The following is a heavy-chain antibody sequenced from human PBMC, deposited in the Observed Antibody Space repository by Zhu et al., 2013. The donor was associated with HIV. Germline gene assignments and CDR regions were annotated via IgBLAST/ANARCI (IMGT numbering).Heavy chain of an antibody. D-gene: IGHD2-8*02. CDR1: GGSFSGYY. V-gene: IGHV4-34*02. Sequence: QVQLQQWGAGLLKPSETLSLTCAVHGGSFSGYYWSWIRQSPGKGLEWIGEINRSGATDYSPSLKSRVTISMDMSKTQFSLNLTSVIAADTSLYYCARGPTRAGGVFDLWGQGTLVTVSS. CDR2: INRSGAT. J-gene: IGHJ4*02. CDR3: ARGPTRAGGVFDL.